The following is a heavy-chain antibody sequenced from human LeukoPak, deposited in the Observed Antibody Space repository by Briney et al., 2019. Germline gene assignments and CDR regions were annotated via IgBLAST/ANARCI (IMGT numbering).Heavy chain of an antibody. Sequence: ASVKVSCKASGYNLIIYSINWVRQAPGQGLEWMGWISPYNGNTIYAQKLQGRVTMTTDTSTSTAYMELRSLRSDDTAVYYCVRRFGYDFWSGHPMGDYWGQGTLVTVSS. CDR2: ISPYNGNT. D-gene: IGHD3-3*01. CDR1: GYNLIIYS. V-gene: IGHV1-18*01. CDR3: VRRFGYDFWSGHPMGDY. J-gene: IGHJ4*02.